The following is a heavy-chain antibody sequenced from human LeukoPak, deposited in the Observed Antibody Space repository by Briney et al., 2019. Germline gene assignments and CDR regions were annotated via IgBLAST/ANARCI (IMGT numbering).Heavy chain of an antibody. CDR2: IYHSGTT. V-gene: IGHV4-38-2*01. Sequence: SETLSLTCAVSGYSISSGYFWGWIRQSPGKGLEWIGSIYHSGTTYYNPSLKSRVTISVDTSKNQFSLKLSSVTAADTAVYYCARAQAFSDYWGQGTLVTVSS. D-gene: IGHD3-3*01. J-gene: IGHJ4*02. CDR3: ARAQAFSDY. CDR1: GYSISSGYF.